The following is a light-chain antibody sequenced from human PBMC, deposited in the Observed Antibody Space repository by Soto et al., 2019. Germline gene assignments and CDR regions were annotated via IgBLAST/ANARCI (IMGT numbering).Light chain of an antibody. CDR1: QSFNSIY. CDR3: HQYDSWT. J-gene: IGKJ1*01. V-gene: IGKV3-20*01. CDR2: GAS. Sequence: EIVLTRSRGTLSLSPGERATLSCRASQSFNSIYLAWYQQKPGQAPRLLIYGASSRATGIPDRFSGSGSGTDFTLTISRLEPEDFAVYYCHQYDSWTFGQGTKVDIK.